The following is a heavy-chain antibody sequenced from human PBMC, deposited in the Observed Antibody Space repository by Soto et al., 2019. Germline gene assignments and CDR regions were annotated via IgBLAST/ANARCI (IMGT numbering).Heavy chain of an antibody. CDR3: AKASHYALLTGYPLYYFVY. CDR2: ISGSGGST. CDR1: GFTFSSYA. V-gene: IGHV3-23*01. J-gene: IGHJ4*02. Sequence: PGGSLRLSCAASGFTFSSYAMSWVRQAPGKGLEWVSAISGSGGSTYYADSVKGRFTISRDNSKNTLYLQMNSLRAEDTAVYYCAKASHYALLTGYPLYYFVYWGQGTLVTVSS. D-gene: IGHD3-9*01.